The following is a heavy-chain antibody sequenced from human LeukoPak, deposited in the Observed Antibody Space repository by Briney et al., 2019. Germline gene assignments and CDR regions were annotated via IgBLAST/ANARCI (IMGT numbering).Heavy chain of an antibody. V-gene: IGHV4-4*07. CDR1: GGSISSYY. CDR3: ARKALPGNWFDP. J-gene: IGHJ5*02. CDR2: IFTSGST. Sequence: PSETLSLTCTVSGGSISSYYWSWIRQPPGKGLEWIGRIFTSGSTNYNPSLKSRVTMSLDTSKNRFSLKLSSVTAADTAVYYCARKALPGNWFDPWGQGALVTVSS.